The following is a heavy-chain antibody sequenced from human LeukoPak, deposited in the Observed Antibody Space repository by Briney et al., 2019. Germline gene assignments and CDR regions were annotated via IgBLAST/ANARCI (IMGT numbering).Heavy chain of an antibody. J-gene: IGHJ6*03. V-gene: IGHV3-21*01. Sequence: GGSLRLSCAASGFTFSSYSMNWVRQAPGKGLEWVSSISSSSSYIKYADSVKGRFTISRDNSKNTLYLKMNSLRAEDTAVYYCAKGHGWEASYYYYMDVWGKGTTVTISS. D-gene: IGHD1-26*01. CDR3: AKGHGWEASYYYYMDV. CDR1: GFTFSSYS. CDR2: ISSSSSYI.